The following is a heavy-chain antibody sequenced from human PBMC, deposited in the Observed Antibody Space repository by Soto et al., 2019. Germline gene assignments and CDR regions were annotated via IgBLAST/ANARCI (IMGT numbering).Heavy chain of an antibody. V-gene: IGHV1-69*13. Sequence: GASVKVSCKASGGTFSSYAISWVRQAPGQGLEWMGGIIPIFGTANYAQKYQGRVTITADESTSTAYMELSSLRSEYTAVYYCAIYSSGYYRPDAFDIWDQGTMVTVSS. CDR1: GGTFSSYA. CDR3: AIYSSGYYRPDAFDI. CDR2: IIPIFGTA. D-gene: IGHD3-22*01. J-gene: IGHJ3*02.